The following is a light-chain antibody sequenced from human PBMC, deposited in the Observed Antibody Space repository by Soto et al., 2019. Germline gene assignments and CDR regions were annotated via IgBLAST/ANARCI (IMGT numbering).Light chain of an antibody. CDR3: AAWDDSLSVGV. V-gene: IGLV1-47*01. CDR2: RNN. CDR1: SSNIGSNY. J-gene: IGLJ1*01. Sequence: SVLTQRPSASGTPGQRVTISFSGSSSNIGSNYVYWYQQLPGTAPKRLIYRNNQRPSGVPDRFSGSKSGTSASLAISGLRSEDEADYYCAAWDDSLSVGVFGTGTKVTVL.